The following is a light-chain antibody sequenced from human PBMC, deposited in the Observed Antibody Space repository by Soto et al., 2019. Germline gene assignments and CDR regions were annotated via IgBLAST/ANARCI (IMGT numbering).Light chain of an antibody. Sequence: DIVLTQSPDSLAVSLGERATINCKSSQSVLYSSNNMNYLAWYQQKPGQPPQLLIYWASTRESGVPDRFSGSGSGADFTLTISSLQAEDVAVYYCQQYYSTPITFAQGTRLEIK. CDR2: WAS. V-gene: IGKV4-1*01. CDR1: QSVLYSSNNMNY. J-gene: IGKJ5*01. CDR3: QQYYSTPIT.